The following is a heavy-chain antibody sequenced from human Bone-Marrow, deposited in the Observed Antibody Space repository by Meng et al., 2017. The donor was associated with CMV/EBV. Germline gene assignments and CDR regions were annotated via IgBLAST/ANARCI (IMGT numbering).Heavy chain of an antibody. J-gene: IGHJ3*02. CDR1: GFTFSSYS. CDR3: ARDKGLGAFDI. Sequence: GGSLRLSCAASGFTFSSYSMNWVRQAPGKGLEWVSSISSSSSYIYYADSVKGRFTISRDNAKNSLYLQMNSLRAEDTAVYYCARDKGLGAFDICGQGTMVAVSS. V-gene: IGHV3-21*01. CDR2: ISSSSSYI.